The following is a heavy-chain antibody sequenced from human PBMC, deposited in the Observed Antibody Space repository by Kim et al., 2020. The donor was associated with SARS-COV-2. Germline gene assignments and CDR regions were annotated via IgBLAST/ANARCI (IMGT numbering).Heavy chain of an antibody. CDR2: T. D-gene: IGHD1-1*01. Sequence: TNYAQNFQGWVTMHRDTSINTAYMDLDRLKSNDTAVYFCARSGGSHYFDYWGQGTLVTVSS. J-gene: IGHJ4*02. CDR3: ARSGGSHYFDY. V-gene: IGHV1-2*04.